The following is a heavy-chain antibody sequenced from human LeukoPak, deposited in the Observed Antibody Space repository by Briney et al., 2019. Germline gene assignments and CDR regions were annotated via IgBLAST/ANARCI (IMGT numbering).Heavy chain of an antibody. J-gene: IGHJ6*04. CDR1: GGSISGYY. CDR2: IYTSGTT. D-gene: IGHD3-10*01. CDR3: ARGSGGGSGRNYKVHYCGMYV. Sequence: ETLSLTCPVSGGSISGYYWSWIRQPAGKALEWIGRIYTSGTTNYNPSLKSRVAISVDTSKSQFSLMPNSVPAADAAVHYCARGSGGGSGRNYKVHYCGMYVWGEGTTVTLSS. V-gene: IGHV4-4*07.